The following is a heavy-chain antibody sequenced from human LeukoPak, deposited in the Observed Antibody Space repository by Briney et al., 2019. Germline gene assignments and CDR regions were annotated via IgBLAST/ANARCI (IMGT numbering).Heavy chain of an antibody. J-gene: IGHJ4*02. V-gene: IGHV4-30-4*01. CDR2: IYYSGST. CDR3: ARGDYYDFWSGRALFD. D-gene: IGHD3-3*01. CDR1: GGSISSGDYY. Sequence: SETLSLTCTVSGGSISSGDYYWSWIRQPPGKGLEWIGYIYYSGSTYYNPSLKSRVTISVDTSKNQFSLKLSSVTAADTAVYYCARGDYYDFWSGRALFDWGQGTLVTVSS.